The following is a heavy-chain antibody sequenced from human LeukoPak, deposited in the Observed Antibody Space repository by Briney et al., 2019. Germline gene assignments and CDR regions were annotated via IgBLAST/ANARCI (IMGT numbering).Heavy chain of an antibody. Sequence: SGTLSLTCAVSGGSITSGEWWGWVRQPPGKGLEWIGEIYHGGITNYNPSLKSRVTMLVDKSKNQFSLNLTSVTVADTAVYYCARNRYYYGSGNYGVPNWFDPWGQGTLVTVSS. D-gene: IGHD3-10*01. J-gene: IGHJ5*02. CDR1: GGSITSGEW. V-gene: IGHV4-4*02. CDR3: ARNRYYYGSGNYGVPNWFDP. CDR2: IYHGGIT.